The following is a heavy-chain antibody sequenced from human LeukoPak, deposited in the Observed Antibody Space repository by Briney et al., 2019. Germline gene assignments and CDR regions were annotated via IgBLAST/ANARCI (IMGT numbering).Heavy chain of an antibody. CDR3: ARDPSLESDYGVYSAD. Sequence: GGSLRLSCAASGFTFSSYSMNWVRQAPGKGLEWVSYISSSSSTIYYADSVKGRFTISRDNAKKSLFLQMSSLRVEDTAVYYCARDPSLESDYGVYSADWGQGTLVTVS. D-gene: IGHD4-17*01. V-gene: IGHV3-48*04. CDR2: ISSSSSTI. CDR1: GFTFSSYS. J-gene: IGHJ4*02.